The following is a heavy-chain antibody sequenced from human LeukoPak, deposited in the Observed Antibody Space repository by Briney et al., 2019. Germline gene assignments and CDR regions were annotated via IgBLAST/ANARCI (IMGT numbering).Heavy chain of an antibody. CDR2: IIPIFGTA. CDR1: GYTFTGYY. Sequence: SVKVSCKASGYTFTGYYMHWVRQAPGQGLEWMGGIIPIFGTANYAQKFQGRVTITADKSTSTAYMELSSLRSEDTAVYYCARDRAKYYYDSSGYGFDYWGQGTLVTVSS. CDR3: ARDRAKYYYDSSGYGFDY. J-gene: IGHJ4*02. V-gene: IGHV1-69*06. D-gene: IGHD3-22*01.